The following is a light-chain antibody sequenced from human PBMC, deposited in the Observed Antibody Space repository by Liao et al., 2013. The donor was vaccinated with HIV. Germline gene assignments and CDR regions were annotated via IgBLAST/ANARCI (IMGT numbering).Light chain of an antibody. J-gene: IGLJ1*01. CDR3: QAWDSTIAYV. CDR2: EDS. V-gene: IGLV3-1*01. Sequence: SYELTQSPSVSVSPGQTVAIMCSGDKLGDKYTCWYQQKPGQSPVLVIYEDSKRPSGIPERFSASNSGNTATLIISGTQALDEADYYCQAWDSTIAYVFGTGTKVTVL. CDR1: KLGDKY.